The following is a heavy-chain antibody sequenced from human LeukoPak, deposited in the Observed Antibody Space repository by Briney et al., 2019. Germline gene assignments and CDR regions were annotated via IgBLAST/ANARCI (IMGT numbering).Heavy chain of an antibody. D-gene: IGHD2-2*01. J-gene: IGHJ4*02. CDR1: GFTFGDYA. CDR2: ISSSSSYI. Sequence: GGSLRLSCTTSGFTFGDYAMSWFRQAPGKGLEWVSSISSSSSYIYYADSVKGRFTISRDNAKNSLYLQMNSLRAENTAVYYCARVGRRDIVVVPAAIEFDYWGQGTLVTVSS. CDR3: ARVGRRDIVVVPAAIEFDY. V-gene: IGHV3-21*01.